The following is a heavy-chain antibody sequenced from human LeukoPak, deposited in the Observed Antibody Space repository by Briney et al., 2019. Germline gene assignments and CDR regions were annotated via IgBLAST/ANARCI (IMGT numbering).Heavy chain of an antibody. CDR1: GYTFTSYG. V-gene: IGHV1-18*01. CDR3: ARNEWFGELSRFDP. Sequence: GASVKVSCKASGYTFTSYGISWVRQAPGQGLEWMGWISAYNGNTSYAQKLQGRVTMTTDTSTSTAYMELRSLRSDDTAVYYCARNEWFGELSRFDPWGQGTLVTVSS. J-gene: IGHJ5*02. D-gene: IGHD3-10*01. CDR2: ISAYNGNT.